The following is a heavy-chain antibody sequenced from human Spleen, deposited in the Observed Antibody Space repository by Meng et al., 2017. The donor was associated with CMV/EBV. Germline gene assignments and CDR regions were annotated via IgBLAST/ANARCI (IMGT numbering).Heavy chain of an antibody. J-gene: IGHJ5*02. CDR1: GYTLTELS. D-gene: IGHD3-3*01. V-gene: IGHV1-24*01. Sequence: SGYTLTELSMPWVRQAPGKGLEWMGGFDPEDGETIYAQKFQGRVTMTEDTSTDTAYMELSSLRSEDTAVYYCATDTIFGVVHNWFDPWGQGTLVTVSS. CDR3: ATDTIFGVVHNWFDP. CDR2: FDPEDGET.